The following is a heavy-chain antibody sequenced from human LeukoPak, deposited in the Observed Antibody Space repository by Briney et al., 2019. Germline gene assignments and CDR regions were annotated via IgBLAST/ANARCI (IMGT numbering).Heavy chain of an antibody. V-gene: IGHV3-30*04. Sequence: PGGSLRLSCAASGFTFSSYAMHWVRQAPGKGLEWVAVISYDGSNKYYADSVKGRFTISRDNSKNTLYLQMNSLRAEDTAVYYCARDKAAAANLDYWGQGTLVTVSS. D-gene: IGHD6-13*01. J-gene: IGHJ4*02. CDR2: ISYDGSNK. CDR1: GFTFSSYA. CDR3: ARDKAAAANLDY.